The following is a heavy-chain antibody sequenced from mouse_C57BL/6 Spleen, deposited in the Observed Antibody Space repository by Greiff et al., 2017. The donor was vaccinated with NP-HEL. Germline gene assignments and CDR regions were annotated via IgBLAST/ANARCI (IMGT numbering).Heavy chain of an antibody. J-gene: IGHJ4*01. D-gene: IGHD2-1*01. V-gene: IGHV1-80*01. CDR3: ARSGNYDAMDY. CDR2: IYPGDGDT. CDR1: GYAFSSYW. Sequence: VQLQQSGAELVKPGASVKISCKASGYAFSSYWMNWVKQRPGKGLEWIGQIYPGDGDTNYNGKFKGKATLTADKSSSTAYMQLSSLTSEDAAVYCCARSGNYDAMDYWGQGTSVTVSS.